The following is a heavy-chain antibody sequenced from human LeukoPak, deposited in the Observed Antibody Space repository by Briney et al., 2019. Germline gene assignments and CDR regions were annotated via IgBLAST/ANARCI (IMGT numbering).Heavy chain of an antibody. J-gene: IGHJ6*03. V-gene: IGHV4-30-2*03. D-gene: IGHD7-27*01. Sequence: SETLSLTCAVSGGSISSGGYSWSWIRQPPGKGLEWIGYIYYSGSTYYNPSLKSRVTISVDTSKNQFSLKLSSVTAADTAVYYCARHSPGYYYYYYMDVWGKGTTVTISS. CDR1: GGSISSGGYS. CDR2: IYYSGST. CDR3: ARHSPGYYYYYYMDV.